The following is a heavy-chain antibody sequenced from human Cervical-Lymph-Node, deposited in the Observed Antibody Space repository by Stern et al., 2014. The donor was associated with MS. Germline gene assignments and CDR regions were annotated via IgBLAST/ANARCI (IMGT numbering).Heavy chain of an antibody. Sequence: EVQLVESGGGLVKPGGSLRLSCAASGFAFSSFSMNWVRQAPGKGLEWVSFISASSNYRDDADSLKGRFTVSRDNAKNSLFLQINSLRAEDTAVYYCARVNEGFWYLDLWGSGTLVAVSS. CDR2: ISASSNYR. V-gene: IGHV3-21*05. CDR1: GFAFSSFS. CDR3: ARVNEGFWYLDL. J-gene: IGHJ2*01.